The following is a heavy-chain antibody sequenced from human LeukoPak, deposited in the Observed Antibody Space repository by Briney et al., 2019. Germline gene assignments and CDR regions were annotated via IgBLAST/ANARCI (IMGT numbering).Heavy chain of an antibody. J-gene: IGHJ3*02. CDR2: ISAYNGNT. CDR3: ARAVEDAFDI. Sequence: WASVKVSCKASGYTFTGRYMHWVRQAPGQGLEWMGWISAYNGNTNYAQKLQGRVTMTTDTSTSTAYMELRSLRSDDTAVYYCARAVEDAFDIWGQGTMVTVSS. D-gene: IGHD5-24*01. CDR1: GYTFTGRY. V-gene: IGHV1-18*04.